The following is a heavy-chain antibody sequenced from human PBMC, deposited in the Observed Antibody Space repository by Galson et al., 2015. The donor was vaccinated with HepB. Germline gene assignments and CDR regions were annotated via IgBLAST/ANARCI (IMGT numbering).Heavy chain of an antibody. D-gene: IGHD3-3*01. Sequence: SLRLSCAASGFTFSSYAMHWVRQAPGKGLEWVAVISYDGSNKYYADSVKGRFTISRDNSKNTLYLQMNSLRAEDTAVYYCARGPSDFWSGYSVDWYFDLWGRGTLVTVSS. CDR2: ISYDGSNK. V-gene: IGHV3-30-3*01. CDR1: GFTFSSYA. J-gene: IGHJ2*01. CDR3: ARGPSDFWSGYSVDWYFDL.